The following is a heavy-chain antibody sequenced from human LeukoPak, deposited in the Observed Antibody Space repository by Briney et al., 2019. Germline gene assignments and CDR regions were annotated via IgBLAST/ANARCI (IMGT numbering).Heavy chain of an antibody. J-gene: IGHJ4*02. CDR3: GRHVNEGTDYFDY. D-gene: IGHD1-1*01. CDR1: GGSISSYY. CDR2: IYTSGST. Sequence: SETLSLTCTVSGGSISSYYWSWIRQPPGKGLEWIGYIYTSGSTNYNPSLKSRVTISVDTSKNQFSLKLSSVTAADTAVYYCGRHVNEGTDYFDYWGQGTLVTVSS. V-gene: IGHV4-4*09.